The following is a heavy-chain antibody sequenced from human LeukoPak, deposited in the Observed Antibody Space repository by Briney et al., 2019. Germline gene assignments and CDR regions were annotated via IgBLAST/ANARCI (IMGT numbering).Heavy chain of an antibody. CDR2: ISSGTSTI. CDR3: ARDVTYYGGDWFDP. V-gene: IGHV3-48*04. J-gene: IGHJ5*02. Sequence: GGSLRLSCAAPGFTFSSSAMNWVRQAPGKGLEWVSYISSGTSTIYYADSVKGRFTISRDNAKNSLYLQMNSLRAEDTAVYYCARDVTYYGGDWFDPWGQGTLVTVSS. D-gene: IGHD4-23*01. CDR1: GFTFSSSA.